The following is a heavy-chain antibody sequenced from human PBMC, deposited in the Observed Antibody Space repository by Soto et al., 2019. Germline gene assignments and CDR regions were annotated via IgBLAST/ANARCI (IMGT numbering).Heavy chain of an antibody. V-gene: IGHV3-30*18. CDR2: ISYDGSNK. J-gene: IGHJ6*02. CDR1: GFTFSSYG. D-gene: IGHD3-16*01. Sequence: QVQLVESGGGVVQPGRSLRLSCAASGFTFSSYGMHWVRQAPGKGLEWVAVISYDGSNKYYADSVKGRFTISRDNSKNTLYLQMNSLRAEDTAVYYCAKEVRSLIRYYYYGMDVWGQRTTVTVSS. CDR3: AKEVRSLIRYYYYGMDV.